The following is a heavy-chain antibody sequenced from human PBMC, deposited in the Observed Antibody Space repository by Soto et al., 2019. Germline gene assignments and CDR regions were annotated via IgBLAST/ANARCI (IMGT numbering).Heavy chain of an antibody. Sequence: ASVKVSCKASGYTFTGYYMHWVRQAPGQGLECMGWINPNSGGTNYAQKFQGWVTMTRDTSISTAYMELSRLRSDDTAVYYCARDRGLAAGKPDLDAFDIWGQGTMVTVSS. D-gene: IGHD6-13*01. CDR2: INPNSGGT. V-gene: IGHV1-2*04. J-gene: IGHJ3*02. CDR3: ARDRGLAAGKPDLDAFDI. CDR1: GYTFTGYY.